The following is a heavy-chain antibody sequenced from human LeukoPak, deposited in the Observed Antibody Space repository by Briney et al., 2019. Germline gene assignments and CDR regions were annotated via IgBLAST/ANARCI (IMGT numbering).Heavy chain of an antibody. CDR2: IIPIFGIA. Sequence: SVKVSCKASGGTFSGYAISWVRQAPGQGLEWMGRIIPIFGIANYAQKFQGRVTITADKSTSTAYMELSSLRSEDTAVYYCARADDSSGYSPPAGGMDVWAHGTAVTVSS. D-gene: IGHD3-22*01. CDR3: ARADDSSGYSPPAGGMDV. J-gene: IGHJ6*02. CDR1: GGTFSGYA. V-gene: IGHV1-69*04.